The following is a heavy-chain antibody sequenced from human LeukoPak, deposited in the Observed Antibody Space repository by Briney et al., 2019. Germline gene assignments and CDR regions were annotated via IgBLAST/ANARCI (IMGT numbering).Heavy chain of an antibody. V-gene: IGHV4-30-2*01. Sequence: PSQTLSLTCAVSGGSISSGGYSWSWIRQPPGKGLEWIGEINHSGSTNYNPSLKSRVTISVDTSKNQFSLKLSSVTAADTAVYYCARVRILGATRGVGMDYWGQGTLVTVSS. CDR1: GGSISSGGYS. J-gene: IGHJ4*02. CDR3: ARVRILGATRGVGMDY. D-gene: IGHD1-26*01. CDR2: INHSGST.